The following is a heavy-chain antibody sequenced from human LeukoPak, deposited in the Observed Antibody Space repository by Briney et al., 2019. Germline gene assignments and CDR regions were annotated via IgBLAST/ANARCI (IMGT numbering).Heavy chain of an antibody. CDR1: GFTFSSYD. CDR3: ARERGYCSSTSCYNWFDP. D-gene: IGHD2-2*01. J-gene: IGHJ5*02. Sequence: GGPLRLSCAASGFTFSSYDMHWVRQATGKGLEWVSAIGTAGDTYYPGSVKGRFTISRENAKNSLYLQMNSLRAGDTAVYYCARERGYCSSTSCYNWFDPWGQGTLVTVSS. CDR2: IGTAGDT. V-gene: IGHV3-13*01.